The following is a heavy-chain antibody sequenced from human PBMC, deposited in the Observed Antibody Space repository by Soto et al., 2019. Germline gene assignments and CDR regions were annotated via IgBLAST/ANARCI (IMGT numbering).Heavy chain of an antibody. CDR2: IYYSGST. J-gene: IGHJ3*02. CDR3: ARPDRQYEPNDAFDI. D-gene: IGHD2-8*01. V-gene: IGHV4-59*01. CDR1: GGSISSYY. Sequence: PSETLSLTCTVSGGSISSYYWSWIRQPPGKGLEWIGYIYYSGSTNYNPSLKSRVTISVDTSKNQFSLKLSSVTAADTAVYYCARPDRQYEPNDAFDIWGQGTMVTVSS.